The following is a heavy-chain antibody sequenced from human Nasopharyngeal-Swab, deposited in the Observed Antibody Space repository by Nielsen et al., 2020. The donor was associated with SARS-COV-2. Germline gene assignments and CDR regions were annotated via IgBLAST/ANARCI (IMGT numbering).Heavy chain of an antibody. Sequence: GGSLRLSCAASGFTFSSYAMSWVRQAPGKGLEWVSAISGSGGSTYYADSVKGRFTISRDNSKNTLYLQMNSLRAEHTAVYYCAKYYGDYPYYYYYMDVWGKGTTVTVSS. CDR3: AKYYGDYPYYYYYMDV. V-gene: IGHV3-23*01. CDR2: ISGSGGST. J-gene: IGHJ6*03. D-gene: IGHD4-17*01. CDR1: GFTFSSYA.